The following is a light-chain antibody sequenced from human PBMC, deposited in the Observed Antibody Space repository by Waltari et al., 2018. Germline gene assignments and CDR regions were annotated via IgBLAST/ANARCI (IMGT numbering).Light chain of an antibody. CDR3: MQYTHWTGT. V-gene: IGKV2-30*02. CDR1: QSLVRFDGNTY. J-gene: IGKJ1*01. CDR2: MFS. Sequence: DVVLTQSPLSLPFTLGQPASISCRSSQSLVRFDGNTYLIWLQQRPGHSPRRPIVMFSVRGSGVPSRVRGSGSGTNFTLKISRVEAENFGVYYFMQYTHWTGTFGQGTKVEIK.